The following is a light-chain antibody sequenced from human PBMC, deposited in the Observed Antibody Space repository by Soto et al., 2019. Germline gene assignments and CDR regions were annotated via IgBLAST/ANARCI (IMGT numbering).Light chain of an antibody. CDR1: QSISSW. J-gene: IGKJ1*01. V-gene: IGKV1-5*03. Sequence: DIPMTQSPSTLSASVGDRVTITCRASQSISSWLAWYQQKPGKAPNLLIYKASSLESGVPSRFSGNESGTEFTLTISSLQPDDFATYYCQQYNSYPWTFGQGTKVEIK. CDR2: KAS. CDR3: QQYNSYPWT.